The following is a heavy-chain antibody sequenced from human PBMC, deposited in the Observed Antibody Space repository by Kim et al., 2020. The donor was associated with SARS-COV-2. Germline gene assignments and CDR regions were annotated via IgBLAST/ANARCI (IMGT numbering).Heavy chain of an antibody. J-gene: IGHJ6*02. CDR2: IFSGGST. CDR3: AREAYDILTGYGMDV. V-gene: IGHV3-53*01. CDR1: GFTVSGNY. D-gene: IGHD3-9*01. Sequence: GGSLRLSCAASGFTVSGNYMSWVRQAPGTGLEWVSIIFSGGSTYYADSVKGRFTISRDNSKNTLYLQMNSLRAEDTAVYYCAREAYDILTGYGMDVWGQGTTVTVSS.